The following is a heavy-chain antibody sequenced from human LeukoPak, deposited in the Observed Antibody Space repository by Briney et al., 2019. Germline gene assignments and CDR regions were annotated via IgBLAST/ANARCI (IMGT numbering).Heavy chain of an antibody. Sequence: SETLSLTCTVSGYSISGGYYWCWSRQPPGRGLEWIGSIYHSGSTYYNPSLTSRVTISVDTSKNQFSLKLSSVTAADTAVYYCTRDRSSTSWGWFDRWGQGTLVTVSS. D-gene: IGHD2-2*01. CDR3: TRDRSSTSWGWFDR. J-gene: IGHJ5*02. V-gene: IGHV4-38-2*02. CDR2: IYHSGST. CDR1: GYSISGGYY.